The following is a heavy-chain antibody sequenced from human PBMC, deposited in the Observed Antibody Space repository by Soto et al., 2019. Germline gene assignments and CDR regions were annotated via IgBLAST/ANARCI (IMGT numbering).Heavy chain of an antibody. CDR3: AREGCSSTSCFRAWANWFDP. D-gene: IGHD2-2*01. V-gene: IGHV4-61*01. CDR1: GGSVSSGSYY. J-gene: IGHJ5*02. CDR2: IYYSGST. Sequence: SETLSLSCTVSGGSVSSGSYYWSWIRQPPGKGLEWIGYIYYSGSTNYNPSLKSRVTISVDTSKNQFSLKLSSVAAADTAVYYCAREGCSSTSCFRAWANWFDPWGQGTLVTVSS.